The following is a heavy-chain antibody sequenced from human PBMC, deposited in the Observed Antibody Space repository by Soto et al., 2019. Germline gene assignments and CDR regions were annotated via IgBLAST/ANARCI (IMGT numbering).Heavy chain of an antibody. CDR2: TNEGSGNT. J-gene: IGHJ4*02. Sequence: ASVKVSCKATGYSFKKYSVHWVRQAPGQRLEWMGFTNEGSGNTRFSQKFQGRISITRDTSASTVYLDLSSLTSEDTAIYYCARDDRSVSGVVTLDHWGPGTLVTVSS. CDR3: ARDDRSVSGVVTLDH. CDR1: GYSFKKYS. V-gene: IGHV1-3*01. D-gene: IGHD3-3*01.